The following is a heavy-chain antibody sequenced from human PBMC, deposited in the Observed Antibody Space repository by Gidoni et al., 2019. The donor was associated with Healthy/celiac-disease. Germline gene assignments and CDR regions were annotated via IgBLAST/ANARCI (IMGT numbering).Heavy chain of an antibody. J-gene: IGHJ4*02. Sequence: EVQLLESGGGLVQPGGSLRLSCAASGFTFSSYAMSWVRQAPGKGLEWVSAIRGSGGSTYYADSVKGRFTISRDNSKNTLYLQMNSLRAEDTAVYYCAKPPYVWGSYRHPFDYWGQGTLVTVSS. D-gene: IGHD3-16*02. CDR3: AKPPYVWGSYRHPFDY. V-gene: IGHV3-23*01. CDR1: GFTFSSYA. CDR2: IRGSGGST.